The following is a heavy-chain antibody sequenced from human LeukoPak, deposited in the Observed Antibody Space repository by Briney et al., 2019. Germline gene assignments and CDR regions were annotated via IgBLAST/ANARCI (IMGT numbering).Heavy chain of an antibody. J-gene: IGHJ4*02. CDR3: ARDNYGDSSDY. CDR1: GGSISSYY. V-gene: IGHV4-59*01. Sequence: PSETLSLTCTVSGGSISSYYWSWIRQPPGKGLEWIGYIYYSGSTNYNPSLKSRVTISVDTSKNQFSLKLSSVTAADTAVYYCARDNYGDSSDYWGQGTLVTVSS. CDR2: IYYSGST. D-gene: IGHD4-17*01.